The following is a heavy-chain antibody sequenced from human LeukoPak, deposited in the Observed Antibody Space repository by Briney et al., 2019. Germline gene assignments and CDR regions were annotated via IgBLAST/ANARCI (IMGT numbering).Heavy chain of an antibody. CDR1: GGSISSYY. J-gene: IGHJ3*01. D-gene: IGHD3-22*01. CDR2: IFYTGST. CDR3: ARSAHYYYDSASYGVAFDV. V-gene: IGHV4-59*13. Sequence: PAETLSLTYSVSGGSISSYYWIWIRQPPGKGLEGIVNIFYTGSTKYNPPLKSRVTISVATSKNQFSLKLRSVTAADTAMYYCARSAHYYYDSASYGVAFDVWGQGTMVTVSS.